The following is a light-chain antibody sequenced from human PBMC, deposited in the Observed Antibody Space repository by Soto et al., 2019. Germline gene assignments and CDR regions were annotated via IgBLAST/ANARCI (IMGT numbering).Light chain of an antibody. Sequence: EIVLTQSPGTLSLSPGEGDTLSCRASQSVSSNSLAWYQQKPGQAPRPLIYGASTRATGIPDRFSGSGSGTDFTLTINRLEPEDFAVYYCQQYGSSPLTFGGGTKVEIK. J-gene: IGKJ4*01. CDR3: QQYGSSPLT. V-gene: IGKV3-20*01. CDR2: GAS. CDR1: QSVSSNS.